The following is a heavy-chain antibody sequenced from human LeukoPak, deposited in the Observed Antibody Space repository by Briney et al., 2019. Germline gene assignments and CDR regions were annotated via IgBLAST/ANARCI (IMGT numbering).Heavy chain of an antibody. J-gene: IGHJ3*02. CDR2: ISGSGGGT. CDR1: GITFSTYA. Sequence: GGSLRLSCAASGITFSTYAMNWVRQAPGKGLEWVSSISGSGGGTDYADSVKGRFTIPRDNSRDTMLLQRNSLRAEDTALYYCTRDPNGDYVGAFGMWGPGTMVTVSS. CDR3: TRDPNGDYVGAFGM. D-gene: IGHD4-17*01. V-gene: IGHV3-23*01.